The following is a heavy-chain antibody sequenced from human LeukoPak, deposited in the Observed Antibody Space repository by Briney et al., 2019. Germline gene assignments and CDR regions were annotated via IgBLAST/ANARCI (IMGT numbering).Heavy chain of an antibody. D-gene: IGHD1-26*01. V-gene: IGHV1-69*06. CDR3: ASYYSGSYPGEG. CDR2: IIPIFGTA. Sequence: VASVKVSCKASGGTFSSYAISWVRQAPGQGLEWMGGIIPIFGTANYAQKFQGRVTITADKSTSTAYMELSSLRSEDTAVYYCASYYSGSYPGEGWGQGTLVTVSS. CDR1: GGTFSSYA. J-gene: IGHJ4*02.